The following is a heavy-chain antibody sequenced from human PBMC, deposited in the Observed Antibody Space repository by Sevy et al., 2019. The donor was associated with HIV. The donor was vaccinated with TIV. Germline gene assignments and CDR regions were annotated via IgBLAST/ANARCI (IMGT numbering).Heavy chain of an antibody. D-gene: IGHD4-17*01. CDR1: GFTFSTYG. V-gene: IGHV3-33*01. CDR3: ARDLEFYDYGDYGPAFMPDY. J-gene: IGHJ4*02. Sequence: GGSLRLSCAASGFTFSTYGMHWVRQAPGKGLEWVAVRWLDGRNTYYADSVKGRFTMSRDIAKNTLHLQMNSLRAEDTAVYYCARDLEFYDYGDYGPAFMPDYWGQGTLVTVSS. CDR2: RWLDGRNT.